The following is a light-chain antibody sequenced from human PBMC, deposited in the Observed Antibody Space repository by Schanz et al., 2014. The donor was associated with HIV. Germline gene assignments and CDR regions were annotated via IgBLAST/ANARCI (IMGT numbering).Light chain of an antibody. CDR1: QTISRD. Sequence: EIVMTQFPATLSVSPGERVTLSCRASQTISRDLAWYQQKPGQAPRLLIYGASSRATGIPTRFSGSGSGKEFTLAINSLQSEDFAVYYCQQYNDWPPITFGQGTRLEIK. V-gene: IGKV3-15*01. CDR3: QQYNDWPPIT. CDR2: GAS. J-gene: IGKJ5*01.